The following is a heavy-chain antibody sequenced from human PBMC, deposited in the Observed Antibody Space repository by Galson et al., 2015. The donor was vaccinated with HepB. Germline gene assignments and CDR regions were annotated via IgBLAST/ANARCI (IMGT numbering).Heavy chain of an antibody. CDR3: ARDPRYCSAGRCLTFDY. D-gene: IGHD2-15*01. J-gene: IGHJ4*02. V-gene: IGHV3-30-3*01. Sequence: SLRLSCAASGFTFSSYAMQWVRQAPGKGLEWVAVMSHDGSIKYYADSVKGRFTISRDNSKNTLFLQMNSLRPEDTAVYYCARDPRYCSAGRCLTFDYWGQGTLVTVSS. CDR2: MSHDGSIK. CDR1: GFTFSSYA.